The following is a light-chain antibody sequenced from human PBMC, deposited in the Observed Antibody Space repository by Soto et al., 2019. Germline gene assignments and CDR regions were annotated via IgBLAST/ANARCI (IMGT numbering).Light chain of an antibody. CDR1: QDISNY. CDR3: QQYDGLPYT. V-gene: IGKV1-33*01. Sequence: DIQMTQSPSSLSASVGDRVTITCQASQDISNYLNWYQQKSGKAPKLLIYDASNLEIGVPSRFSGSGSGTDFTFTITGLQTEDIATYYCQQYDGLPYTFGQGTELEI. J-gene: IGKJ2*01. CDR2: DAS.